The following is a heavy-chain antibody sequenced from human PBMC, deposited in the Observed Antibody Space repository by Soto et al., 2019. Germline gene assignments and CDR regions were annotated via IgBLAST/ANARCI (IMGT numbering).Heavy chain of an antibody. CDR1: GFTFSSYA. D-gene: IGHD3-16*02. CDR3: AKEGVHYDYVWGSYRPYNCFDP. Sequence: EVQLLESGGGLVQPGGSLRLSCAASGFTFSSYAMSWVRQAPGKGLEWVSAISGSGGSTYYADSVKGRFTISRDNSKNPLYLKMNSLRAGDTAVYYCAKEGVHYDYVWGSYRPYNCFDPWGQGTLVTVSS. J-gene: IGHJ5*02. V-gene: IGHV3-23*01. CDR2: ISGSGGST.